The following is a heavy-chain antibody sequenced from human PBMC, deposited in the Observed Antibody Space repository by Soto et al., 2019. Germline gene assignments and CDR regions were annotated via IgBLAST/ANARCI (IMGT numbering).Heavy chain of an antibody. CDR1: GFTFSSYS. CDR3: ARDKSQHERGYSYGYGFNY. CDR2: ISSSSSYI. J-gene: IGHJ4*02. Sequence: GGSLRLSCAASGFTFSSYSMNWVRQAPGKGLEWVSSISSSSSYIYYADSVKGRFTISRDNAKNSLYLQMNSLRAEDTAVDYCARDKSQHERGYSYGYGFNYWGQGTLVTVSS. D-gene: IGHD5-18*01. V-gene: IGHV3-21*01.